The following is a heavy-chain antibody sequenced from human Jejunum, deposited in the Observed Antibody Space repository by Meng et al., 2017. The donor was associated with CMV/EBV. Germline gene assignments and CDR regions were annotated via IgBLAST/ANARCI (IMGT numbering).Heavy chain of an antibody. D-gene: IGHD3-9*01. CDR3: ARDGATGYFGDYFFDY. J-gene: IGHJ4*02. CDR1: TFTAYY. Sequence: TFTAYYLHWVRQAPGQGLEWMGWVNPNTGGTRYAQNFQGRVTMTRDRSISTVYMELSGLTSDDMAVYYCARDGATGYFGDYFFDYWGQGTLVTVSS. V-gene: IGHV1-2*02. CDR2: VNPNTGGT.